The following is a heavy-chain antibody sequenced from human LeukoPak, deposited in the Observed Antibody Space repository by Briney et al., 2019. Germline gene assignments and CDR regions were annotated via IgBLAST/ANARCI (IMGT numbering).Heavy chain of an antibody. CDR2: IYHSGST. CDR3: ASASGSYGDYGGGLFDY. D-gene: IGHD4-17*01. CDR1: GGSISSGGYY. J-gene: IGHJ4*02. V-gene: IGHV4-30-2*05. Sequence: PSETLSLTCTVSGGSISSGGYYWSWIRQPPGKGLEWIGYIYHSGSTYYNPSLKSRVTISVDTSKNQFSLKLSSVTAADTAVYYCASASGSYGDYGGGLFDYWGQGTLVTVSS.